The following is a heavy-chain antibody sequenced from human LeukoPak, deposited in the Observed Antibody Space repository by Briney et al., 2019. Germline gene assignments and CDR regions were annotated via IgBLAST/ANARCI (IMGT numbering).Heavy chain of an antibody. V-gene: IGHV3-23*01. CDR3: AKVAVAGDWYYGMDV. J-gene: IGHJ6*02. CDR2: VSGSGGST. D-gene: IGHD6-19*01. CDR1: GFTFSSYA. Sequence: GGSLRLSCAASGFTFSSYAMSWVRQAPGKGLEWVSAVSGSGGSTYYADSVKGRFTISRDNSKNTLYLQMNSLRAEDRAVYYCAKVAVAGDWYYGMDVWGRGTTVTVSS.